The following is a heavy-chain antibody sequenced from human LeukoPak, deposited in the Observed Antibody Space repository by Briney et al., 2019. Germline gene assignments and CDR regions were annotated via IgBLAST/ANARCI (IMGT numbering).Heavy chain of an antibody. CDR3: AAMGVVVVPSRGVYWFDP. CDR2: INQSGNT. Sequence: PSETLSLTCGVYNGSFNGYYWFWLRQPPGKGLEWIGEINQSGNTNYNPSLGSRVTMSLDTSKNQFSLRLNSMTAADTAIYFCAAMGVVVVPSRGVYWFDPWGQGTPVIVSS. J-gene: IGHJ5*02. CDR1: NGSFNGYY. D-gene: IGHD2-15*01. V-gene: IGHV4-34*01.